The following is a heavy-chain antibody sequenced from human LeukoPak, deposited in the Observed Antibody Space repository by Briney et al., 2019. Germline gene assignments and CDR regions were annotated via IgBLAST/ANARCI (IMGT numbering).Heavy chain of an antibody. CDR2: IYSGGST. J-gene: IGHJ6*02. CDR3: ARDVDLYYGMDV. Sequence: PGGSLRLSCAASGFTFSSYWMSWVRQAPGKGLECVSVIYSGGSTYYADSVKGRFTISRDNSKNTLYLQMNSLRAEDTAVYYCARDVDLYYGMDVWGQGTTVTVSS. V-gene: IGHV3-53*01. D-gene: IGHD3-9*01. CDR1: GFTFSSYW.